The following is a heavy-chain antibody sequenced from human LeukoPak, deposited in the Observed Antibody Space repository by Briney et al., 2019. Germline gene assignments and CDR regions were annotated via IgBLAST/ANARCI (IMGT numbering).Heavy chain of an antibody. V-gene: IGHV1-2*04. CDR3: ARMTYYYDSSGYPYYFDY. J-gene: IGHJ4*02. CDR2: INPNSGGT. D-gene: IGHD3-22*01. CDR1: GYTFTGYY. Sequence: ASVKVSCKASGYTFTGYYMHWVRQAPGQGLEWMGWINPNSGGTNYAQKFQGWVTMTRDTSISTAYMELSSLRSDDTAVYYCARMTYYYDSSGYPYYFDYWGQGTLVTVSS.